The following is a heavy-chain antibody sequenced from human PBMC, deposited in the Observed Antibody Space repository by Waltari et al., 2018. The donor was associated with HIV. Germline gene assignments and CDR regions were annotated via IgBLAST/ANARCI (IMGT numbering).Heavy chain of an antibody. V-gene: IGHV1-18*01. CDR3: SRWQGGSSSYYYGMDV. J-gene: IGHJ6*02. CDR2: VSGYNGDT. D-gene: IGHD6-13*01. CDR1: GYPLSSYH. Sequence: QVQLVQSGGEEWKPGASVKVSCTASGYPLSSYHISWVRQAPGQGLEWMGRVSGYNGDTNYAQEFQGRVTMTTDTSTTTAYMELRSLRLDDTAVYFCSRWQGGSSSYYYGMDVWGQGTTVTVTS.